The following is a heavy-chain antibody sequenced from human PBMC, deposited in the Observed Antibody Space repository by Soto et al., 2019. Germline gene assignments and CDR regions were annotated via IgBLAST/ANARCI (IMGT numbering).Heavy chain of an antibody. J-gene: IGHJ4*02. CDR2: VSGGKGNT. CDR1: GYAFSSYG. CDR3: ARAPPCSSSTGFFGY. D-gene: IGHD6-6*01. Sequence: QVQLVQSGAEVKKPGASVKVSCKASGYAFSSYGINWVRQAPGQGPEWMGWVSGGKGNTNYAQNFQGRVTMTTDTSTSTDHREWRGLRPDDTGVYYCARAPPCSSSTGFFGYWGQGTLVHVFS. V-gene: IGHV1-18*04.